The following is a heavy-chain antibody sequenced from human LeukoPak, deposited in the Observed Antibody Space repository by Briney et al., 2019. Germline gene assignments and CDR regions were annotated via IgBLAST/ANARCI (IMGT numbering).Heavy chain of an antibody. CDR3: ARVKAMVGFYYFDY. Sequence: GGSLRLSCVVSGFTFSSYAMNWVRQAPGKGLEWVAVISYDGSNKYYADSVKGRFTISRDNSKNTLYLQMNSLRAEDTAVYYCARVKAMVGFYYFDYWGQGTLVTVSS. V-gene: IGHV3-30-3*01. D-gene: IGHD5-18*01. CDR2: ISYDGSNK. CDR1: GFTFSSYA. J-gene: IGHJ4*02.